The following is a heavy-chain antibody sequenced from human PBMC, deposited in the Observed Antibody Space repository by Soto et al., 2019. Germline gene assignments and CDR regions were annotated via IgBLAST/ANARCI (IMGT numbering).Heavy chain of an antibody. CDR2: IYWDDSK. J-gene: IGHJ4*02. D-gene: IGHD1-26*01. V-gene: IGHV2-5*02. CDR1: GVSLTTDRVG. Sequence: QITLKESGPTLVKPTQTLTLTCTFSGVSLTTDRVGVGWIRQPPGEALEWLAVIYWDDSKTYRPSLESRLTITKDTSKHQVALTMTNVDSLDTATYYCAHAYGGRSLYWGQGTLVTVSS. CDR3: AHAYGGRSLY.